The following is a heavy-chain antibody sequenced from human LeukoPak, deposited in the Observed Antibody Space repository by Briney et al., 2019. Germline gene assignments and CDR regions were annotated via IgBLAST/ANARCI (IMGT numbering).Heavy chain of an antibody. CDR3: ARALDSLGGLSLPDY. J-gene: IGHJ4*02. V-gene: IGHV7-4-1*02. CDR1: GYTFTSYG. Sequence: ASVKVSCKASGYTFTSYGISWVRQAPGQGLEFMGWIHPSTGNPAYAQGFSGRFVFSLDTSVTTTYLQITDLKPEDTAVYFCARALDSLGGLSLPDYWGQGTLVTVSS. D-gene: IGHD3-16*02. CDR2: IHPSTGNP.